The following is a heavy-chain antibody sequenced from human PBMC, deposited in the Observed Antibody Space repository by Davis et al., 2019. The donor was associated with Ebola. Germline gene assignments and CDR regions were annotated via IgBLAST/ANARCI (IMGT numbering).Heavy chain of an antibody. J-gene: IGHJ4*02. CDR3: ARAVRYSVVVSRSSRKYYFDY. CDR1: GGTFSSYA. Sequence: AASVKVSCKASGGTFSSYAISWVRQAPGQGLEWMGGIIPIFGTANYAQKFQGRVTMTRNTSISTAYMELISLRSEDTAVYYCARAVRYSVVVSRSSRKYYFDYWGQGALVTVSS. CDR2: IIPIFGTA. D-gene: IGHD2-2*01. V-gene: IGHV1-69*05.